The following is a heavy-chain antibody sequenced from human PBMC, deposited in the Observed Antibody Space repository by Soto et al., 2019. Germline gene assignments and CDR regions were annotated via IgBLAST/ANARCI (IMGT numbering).Heavy chain of an antibody. J-gene: IGHJ4*02. V-gene: IGHV3-74*01. CDR3: ARGRGYGDYFYFDY. D-gene: IGHD4-17*01. CDR2: IGSDGSPT. Sequence: EVQLVESGGGLVQPGGSLRLSCAASGFTFSSYWIHWVRQAPGKGLVWVSRIGSDGSPTRYADSVKGRFTISRDNEKNTLYLQMSSLRAEDTAVYYCARGRGYGDYFYFDYWGQGTLVTVSS. CDR1: GFTFSSYW.